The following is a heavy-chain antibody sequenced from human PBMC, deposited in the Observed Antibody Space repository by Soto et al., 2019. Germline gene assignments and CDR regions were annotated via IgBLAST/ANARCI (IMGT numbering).Heavy chain of an antibody. J-gene: IGHJ5*02. CDR2: IDWDDDK. CDR1: GFSLSTSGMC. CDR3: ARSAPGMLLKYYHHH. Sequence: SGPTLVNPTQTLTLTCTFSGFSLSTSGMCVSWIRQPPGKALEWLALIDWDDDKYYSTSLKTRLTISKDTSKNQVVLTMANMDPVHTATSYCARSAPGMLLKYYHHHWGQVTMFT. D-gene: IGHD2-8*01. V-gene: IGHV2-70*01.